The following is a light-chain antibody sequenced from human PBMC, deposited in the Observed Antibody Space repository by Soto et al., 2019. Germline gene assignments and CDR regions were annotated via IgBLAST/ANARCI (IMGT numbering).Light chain of an antibody. CDR1: QSVSSN. V-gene: IGKV3-15*01. CDR2: GAS. Sequence: EIVMTQSPATLSVSPGERATLSCRASQSVSSNLAWYQQKPGQAPRLLIYGASTRATGIPARFSGSGSGTEFASTLSRPQSEDFAVYYCQQYNNWPFPSWTFGQGTKVEIK. J-gene: IGKJ1*01. CDR3: QQYNNWPFPSWT.